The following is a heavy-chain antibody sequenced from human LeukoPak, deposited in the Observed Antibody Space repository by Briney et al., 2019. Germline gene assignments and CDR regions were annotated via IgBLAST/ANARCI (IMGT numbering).Heavy chain of an antibody. CDR1: GGSISSNSYY. J-gene: IGHJ4*02. CDR2: IYYSGST. D-gene: IGHD3-10*01. V-gene: IGHV4-39*01. CDR3: ARTRYYYNSRSYGAPYYFDY. Sequence: PSETLPLTCAVSGGSISSNSYYWGWIRQPPGKGLEWLGSIYYSGSTYYNPSLKSRVTISVDTSKNQFSLKLSSVNAADTAVYYCARTRYYYNSRSYGAPYYFDYWGQGTLVTVPS.